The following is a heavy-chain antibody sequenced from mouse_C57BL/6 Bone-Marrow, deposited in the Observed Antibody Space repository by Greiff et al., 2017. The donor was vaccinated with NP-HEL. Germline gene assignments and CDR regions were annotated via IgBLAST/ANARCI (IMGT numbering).Heavy chain of an antibody. D-gene: IGHD1-1*01. Sequence: VQLQQSGTVLARPGASVKMSCKTSGYTFTSYWMHWVKQRPGQGLEWIGAIYPGNSDTSYNQKFKGKAKLTAVTSASTAYMELSSLTNEDSAVYYCTRSLYYGSSYDWYFDVWGTGTTVTVSS. V-gene: IGHV1-5*01. J-gene: IGHJ1*03. CDR1: GYTFTSYW. CDR2: IYPGNSDT. CDR3: TRSLYYGSSYDWYFDV.